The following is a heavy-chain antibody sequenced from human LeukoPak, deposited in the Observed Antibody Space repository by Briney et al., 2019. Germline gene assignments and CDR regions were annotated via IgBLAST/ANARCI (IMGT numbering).Heavy chain of an antibody. CDR3: ARVWPCSNGVCPDVFEY. D-gene: IGHD2-8*01. CDR1: GYTFTGYY. V-gene: IGHV1-2*02. CDR2: INPNSGGT. Sequence: ASVKVSCKASGYTFTGYYMHWVRQAPGQGPEWMGWINPNSGGTYYAQKFQGRVTMTRDTSISSAYMELSSLRSDDTAVYYCARVWPCSNGVCPDVFEYWGQGTLVTVSS. J-gene: IGHJ4*02.